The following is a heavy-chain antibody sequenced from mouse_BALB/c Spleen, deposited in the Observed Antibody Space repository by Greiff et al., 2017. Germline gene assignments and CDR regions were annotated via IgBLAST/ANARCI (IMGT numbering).Heavy chain of an antibody. CDR3: ARGDRYHWYFDV. J-gene: IGHJ1*01. V-gene: IGHV3-2*02. CDR2: ISYSGST. D-gene: IGHD2-14*01. CDR1: GYSITSDYA. Sequence: EVQRVESGPGLVKPSQSLSLTCTVTGYSITSDYAWNWIRQFPGNKLEWMGYISYSGSTSYNPSLKSRISITRDTSKNQFFLQLNSVTTEDTATYYCARGDRYHWYFDVWGAGTTVTVSS.